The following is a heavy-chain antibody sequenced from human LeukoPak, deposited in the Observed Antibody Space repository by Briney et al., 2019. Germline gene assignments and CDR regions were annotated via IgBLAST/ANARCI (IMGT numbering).Heavy chain of an antibody. J-gene: IGHJ5*02. CDR2: IYYSGST. CDR3: ARGGYSGYSWFDP. D-gene: IGHD5-12*01. CDR1: GGSISSYY. V-gene: IGHV4-59*01. Sequence: SETLSLTCTVSGGSISSYYWSWIRQPPGKGPEWIGYIYYSGSTNYNPSLKSRVTISVDTSKNQFSLKLSSVTAADTAVYYCARGGYSGYSWFDPWGQGTLVTVSS.